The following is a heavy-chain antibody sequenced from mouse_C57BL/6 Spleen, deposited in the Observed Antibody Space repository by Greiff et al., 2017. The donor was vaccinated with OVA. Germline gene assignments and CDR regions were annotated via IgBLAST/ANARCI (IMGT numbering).Heavy chain of an antibody. V-gene: IGHV14-3*01. CDR1: GFTIKNTY. J-gene: IGHJ3*01. CDR3: ASDDYDSAWFAY. D-gene: IGHD2-4*01. CDR2: IDPANGNT. Sequence: VQLQQSVAEFVRPGASVKLSCTASGFTIKNTYMHWVKQRPEQGLEWIGRIDPANGNTKYAPKFQGKATITADTSSNTAYLQLSSLTSEDTAIYYCASDDYDSAWFAYWGQGTLVTVSA.